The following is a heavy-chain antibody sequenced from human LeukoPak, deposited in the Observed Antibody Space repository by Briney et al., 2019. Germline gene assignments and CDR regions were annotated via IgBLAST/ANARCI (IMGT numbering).Heavy chain of an antibody. CDR2: ISYDGSNK. Sequence: GGSLRLSCAASGFTFSSYAMHWVRQAPGKGLEWVAVISYDGSNKYYADSVKGRFTISRDNSKNTLYLQMNSLRAEDTAVYYCAREPGFLEWLLLEPHLDYWGQGTLVTVSS. J-gene: IGHJ4*02. D-gene: IGHD3-3*01. CDR3: AREPGFLEWLLLEPHLDY. V-gene: IGHV3-30-3*01. CDR1: GFTFSSYA.